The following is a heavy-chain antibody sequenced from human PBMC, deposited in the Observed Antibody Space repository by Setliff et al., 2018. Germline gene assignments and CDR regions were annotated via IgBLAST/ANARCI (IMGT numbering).Heavy chain of an antibody. CDR1: GDSISSISYY. Sequence: PSETLSLTCTVPGDSISSISYYWAWIRQPPGKGLEWIGRIYSGGTTYYNSSLKSRVTISLDTSKNQFSLSLSSVTAADTAVYYCASRNSDGGPEYFQHWGQGALVTVSS. J-gene: IGHJ1*01. V-gene: IGHV4-39*07. CDR3: ASRNSDGGPEYFQH. D-gene: IGHD1-26*01. CDR2: IYSGGTT.